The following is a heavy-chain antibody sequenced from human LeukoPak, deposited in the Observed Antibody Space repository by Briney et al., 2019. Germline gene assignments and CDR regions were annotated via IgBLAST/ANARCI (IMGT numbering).Heavy chain of an antibody. J-gene: IGHJ4*02. V-gene: IGHV4-39*07. CDR3: ARDYDSSANFDY. D-gene: IGHD3-22*01. Sequence: MSSETLSLTCTVSGGSISSSSYYWGWIRQPPRKGLEWIGSIYYSGSTYYNPSLKSRVTISVDTSKNQFSLKLSSVTAADTAVYYCARDYDSSANFDYWGQGTLVTVSS. CDR1: GGSISSSSYY. CDR2: IYYSGST.